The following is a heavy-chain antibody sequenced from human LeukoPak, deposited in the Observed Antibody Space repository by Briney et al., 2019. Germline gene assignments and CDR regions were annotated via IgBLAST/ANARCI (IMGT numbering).Heavy chain of an antibody. J-gene: IGHJ4*02. D-gene: IGHD3-16*02. Sequence: GGSLRLSCAASGFTVSSNYMSWARQAPGKGLEWVSLIYSSGSTYYADSVKGKFTISRDNSKNTLYLQMNSLRAEDTAVYYCARVGEDYDYVWGSYRYFDYWGQGTLVTVSS. CDR2: IYSSGST. CDR1: GFTVSSNY. V-gene: IGHV3-66*01. CDR3: ARVGEDYDYVWGSYRYFDY.